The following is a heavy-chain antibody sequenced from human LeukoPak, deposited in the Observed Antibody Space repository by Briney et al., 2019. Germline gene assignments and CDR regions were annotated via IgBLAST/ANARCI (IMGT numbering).Heavy chain of an antibody. CDR2: ISDSGGRT. CDR1: GFPFSSYA. D-gene: IGHD4-23*01. CDR3: VKGGGNVRRYFEY. J-gene: IGHJ4*02. Sequence: PGGSLRLSCAASGFPFSSYAMSWVRQAPGKGLEWVSVISDSGGRTYSAASVKGRFTISRDGSKNTLYLQMNSLRAEDTAVYYCVKGGGNVRRYFEYWGQGTLVTVSS. V-gene: IGHV3-23*01.